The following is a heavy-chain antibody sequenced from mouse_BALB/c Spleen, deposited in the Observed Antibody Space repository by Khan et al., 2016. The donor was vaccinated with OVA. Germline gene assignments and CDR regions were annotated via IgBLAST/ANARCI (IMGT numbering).Heavy chain of an antibody. V-gene: IGHV1-7*01. CDR2: IDPSTGYT. CDR1: GYTFTAYW. D-gene: IGHD2-1*01. Sequence: VELVESGAELAKPGASVKMSCKASGYTFTAYWIHWVKQRPGQGLEWIGYIDPSTGYTEYNQKFKDKATLTTDKSSSTAYMQLSSLTSDDSAVYYCARRGLDGIFAYWGQGTLVTVSA. CDR3: ARRGLDGIFAY. J-gene: IGHJ3*01.